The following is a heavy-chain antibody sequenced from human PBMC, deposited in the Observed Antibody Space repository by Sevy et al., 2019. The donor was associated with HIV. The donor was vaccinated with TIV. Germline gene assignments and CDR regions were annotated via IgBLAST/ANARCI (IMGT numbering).Heavy chain of an antibody. V-gene: IGHV3-30-3*01. CDR2: ISYDGSNK. CDR1: GFTFSSYA. J-gene: IGHJ6*02. Sequence: GGSLRLSCAASGFTFSSYAMHWVRQAPGKGLEWVAVISYDGSNKYYADSVKGRFTISRDNSKNTLDLQMNSLRAEDTDVYYCARDKDYDFWSGYLYYYYGMDVWGQGTTVTVSS. CDR3: ARDKDYDFWSGYLYYYYGMDV. D-gene: IGHD3-3*01.